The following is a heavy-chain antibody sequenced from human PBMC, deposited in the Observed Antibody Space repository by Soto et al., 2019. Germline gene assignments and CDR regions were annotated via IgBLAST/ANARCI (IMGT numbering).Heavy chain of an antibody. J-gene: IGHJ4*02. CDR3: ARGANYYDSSGPQEFDY. D-gene: IGHD3-22*01. Sequence: GASVKVSCKASGYTFTSYGISWVRQAPGQGLEWMGWISAYNGNTNYAQKLQGRVTMTTDTSTSTAYMELRSLRSDDTAVYYCARGANYYDSSGPQEFDYWGQGTLVTVSS. CDR2: ISAYNGNT. CDR1: GYTFTSYG. V-gene: IGHV1-18*04.